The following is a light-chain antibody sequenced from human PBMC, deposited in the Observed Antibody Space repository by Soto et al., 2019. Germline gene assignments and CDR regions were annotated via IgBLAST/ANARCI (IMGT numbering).Light chain of an antibody. CDR2: TRS. V-gene: IGKV2-40*01. CDR1: QSLLDSADGNTY. Sequence: DIVLTQTPLSLSVTPGEPASISCRSSQSLLDSADGNTYLDWYLQKAGQSLQLLIHTRSYRASGVPGRFSSRGSGTNFTLKISRVEAEDVGIYYCMQRVEFPFTFGPGTKVDIK. J-gene: IGKJ3*01. CDR3: MQRVEFPFT.